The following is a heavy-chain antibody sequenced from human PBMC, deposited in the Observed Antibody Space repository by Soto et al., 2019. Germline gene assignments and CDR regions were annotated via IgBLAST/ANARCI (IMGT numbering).Heavy chain of an antibody. Sequence: HLVQSGPEVKQPGASVTVSCKTSGDTFTNFGLSWVRQAPGQGLEWMGWIATYNSNKNYAQKFQGRLTPNKDTATSTSYMELKSLGKDDTGVYYWAKVVRGVVNWFDPWGQGTLVNVSS. J-gene: IGHJ5*02. D-gene: IGHD3-10*01. V-gene: IGHV1-18*01. CDR1: GDTFTNFG. CDR2: IATYNSNK. CDR3: AKVVRGVVNWFDP.